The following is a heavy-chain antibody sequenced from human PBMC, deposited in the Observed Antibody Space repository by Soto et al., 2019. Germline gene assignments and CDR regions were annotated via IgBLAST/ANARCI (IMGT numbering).Heavy chain of an antibody. J-gene: IGHJ2*01. CDR1: GGSISSSNW. D-gene: IGHD1-26*01. V-gene: IGHV4-4*02. CDR3: ARIWEYWYFDL. Sequence: QVQLQESGPGLVKPSGTLSLTCAVSGGSISSSNWWSWVRQPPGKGLEWIGEIYHSGSTNYNPSLKSRVTIPVDKSKNQFSYKLSSVPDADTAVYYGARIWEYWYFDLWGRGTLVTVSS. CDR2: IYHSGST.